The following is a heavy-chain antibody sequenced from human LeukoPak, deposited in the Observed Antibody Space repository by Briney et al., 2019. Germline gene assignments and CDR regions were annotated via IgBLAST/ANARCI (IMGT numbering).Heavy chain of an antibody. Sequence: IFCWGAAGISISYWNRCWLRKPPEKVQEWGMIIPGDGDTRYSPSFQSQVTISADKSINTSYLQLSSVTATDTTVYYCARLHNSGWVLYYFDYWGQGTLVTVSS. CDR2: IIPGDGDT. CDR3: ARLHNSGWVLYYFDY. J-gene: IGHJ4*02. D-gene: IGHD6-19*01. V-gene: IGHV5-51*01. CDR1: AGISISYW.